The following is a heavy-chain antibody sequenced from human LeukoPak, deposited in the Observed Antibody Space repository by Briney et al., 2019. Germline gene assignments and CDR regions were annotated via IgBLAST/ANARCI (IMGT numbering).Heavy chain of an antibody. V-gene: IGHV3-73*01. J-gene: IGHJ3*02. D-gene: IGHD6-13*01. Sequence: GGSLRLSCAASGFTFSGSAMHWVRQASGKGLEWVGRIRSKANSYATAYAASVKGRFTISRDDSKNTAYLQMNSLKTEDTAVHYCTRALYSSSWYRGSDAFDIWGQGTMVTVSS. CDR2: IRSKANSYAT. CDR1: GFTFSGSA. CDR3: TRALYSSSWYRGSDAFDI.